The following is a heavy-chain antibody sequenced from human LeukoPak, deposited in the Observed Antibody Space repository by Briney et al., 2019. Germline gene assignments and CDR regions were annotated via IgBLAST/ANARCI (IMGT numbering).Heavy chain of an antibody. J-gene: IGHJ4*02. CDR1: GYTFTGYY. CDR3: ARDGGGIAVAGTRSDY. Sequence: ASVKVFCKASGYTFTGYYMHWVRQAPGQGLEWMGWINPNSGGTNYAQKFQGRVTMTRDTSISTAYMELSRLRSDDTAVYYCARDGGGIAVAGTRSDYWGQGTLVTVSS. V-gene: IGHV1-2*02. D-gene: IGHD6-19*01. CDR2: INPNSGGT.